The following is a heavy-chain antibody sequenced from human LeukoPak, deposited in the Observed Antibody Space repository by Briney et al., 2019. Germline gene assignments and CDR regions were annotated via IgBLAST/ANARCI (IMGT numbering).Heavy chain of an antibody. CDR2: IYYSGSA. J-gene: IGHJ4*02. Sequence: SETLSLTCTVSGGSISSSSYHWGWIRQSPGKGLEWIGSIYYSGSAYYNPSLKSRLTISVDTSKNQFSLKLSSVTAADTAVYYCARVGCSGGSCYPDYWGQGTLVTVSS. V-gene: IGHV4-39*01. CDR1: GGSISSSSYH. D-gene: IGHD2-15*01. CDR3: ARVGCSGGSCYPDY.